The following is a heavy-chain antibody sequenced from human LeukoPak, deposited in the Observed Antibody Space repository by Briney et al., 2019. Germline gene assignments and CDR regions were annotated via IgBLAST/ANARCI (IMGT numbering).Heavy chain of an antibody. CDR1: GFTFSSYG. Sequence: PGGSLRLSCAASGFTFSSYGMHWVRQAPGKGLVWVSRVNSDGSNTSYADSVKGRFTISRDNAKNTLYLQMNSLRAEDTAVYYCARDLPDVLHYGMDVWGQGTTVTVSS. CDR3: ARDLPDVLHYGMDV. J-gene: IGHJ6*02. V-gene: IGHV3-74*01. CDR2: VNSDGSNT.